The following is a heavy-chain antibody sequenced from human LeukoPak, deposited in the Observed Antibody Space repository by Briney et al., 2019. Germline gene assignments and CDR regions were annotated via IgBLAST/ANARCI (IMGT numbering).Heavy chain of an antibody. Sequence: SETLSLTCTVSGGSISGYYWSWIRQPPGKGLEWIGEINHSGSTNYNPSLKSRVTISVDTSKNQFSLKLSSVTAADTAVYYCASVRAYYYGMDVWGQGTTVTVSS. CDR1: GGSISGYY. CDR3: ASVRAYYYGMDV. D-gene: IGHD3-16*02. J-gene: IGHJ6*02. V-gene: IGHV4-34*01. CDR2: INHSGST.